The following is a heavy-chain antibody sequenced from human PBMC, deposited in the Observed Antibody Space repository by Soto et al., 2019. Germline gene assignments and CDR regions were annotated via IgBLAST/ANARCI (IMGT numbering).Heavy chain of an antibody. D-gene: IGHD3-22*01. V-gene: IGHV3-66*01. CDR2: IYSGGTT. CDR3: ARNGDSSDYRGWFDP. J-gene: IGHJ5*02. Sequence: PGGSLRLSCAASGFTVSSYYMSWVRQAPGKGLEWVSVIYSGGTTYYADSVKGRFTISRDNSKNTLYPQMNSLRAEDTAVYYCARNGDSSDYRGWFDPWGQGTLVTVSS. CDR1: GFTVSSYY.